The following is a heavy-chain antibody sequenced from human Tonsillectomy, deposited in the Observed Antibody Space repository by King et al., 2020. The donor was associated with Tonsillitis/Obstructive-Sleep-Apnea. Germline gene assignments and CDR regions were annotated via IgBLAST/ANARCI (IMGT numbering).Heavy chain of an antibody. J-gene: IGHJ6*02. V-gene: IGHV3-30*04. CDR2: ISYDGSNK. CDR3: ARDPRHSYDFWSGLVFDYYGMDV. Sequence: VQLVESGGGVVQPGRSLRLSCAASGFTFSSYAMHWVRQAPGKGLEWVAVISYDGSNKYYADSVKGRFTISRDNSKNTLYLQMNSLRAEDTAVYYCARDPRHSYDFWSGLVFDYYGMDVWGQGTTVTVSS. CDR1: GFTFSSYA. D-gene: IGHD3-3*01.